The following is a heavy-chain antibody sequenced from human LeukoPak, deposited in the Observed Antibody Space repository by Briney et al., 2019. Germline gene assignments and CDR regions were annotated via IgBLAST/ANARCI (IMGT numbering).Heavy chain of an antibody. V-gene: IGHV4-34*01. Sequence: SETLSLTCAVYGGSFSGYYWSWIRQPPGKGLEWIGEINHSGSTNYNPSLKSRVTISVDTSKNQFSLRLSSVTAADTAVYYCARVTVYMTEDYFDYWGQGTLITVSS. CDR2: INHSGST. CDR1: GGSFSGYY. J-gene: IGHJ4*02. D-gene: IGHD2-8*01. CDR3: ARVTVYMTEDYFDY.